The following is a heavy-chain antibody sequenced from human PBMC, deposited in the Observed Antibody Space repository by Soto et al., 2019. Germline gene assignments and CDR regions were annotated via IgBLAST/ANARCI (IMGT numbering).Heavy chain of an antibody. D-gene: IGHD6-13*01. CDR1: GGSISSYY. Sequence: SETLSLTCTVSGGSISSYYWSWIRQPPGKGLEWIGYIYYSGSTNYNPSLKSRVTISVDTPKNQFSLKLSSVTAADTAVYYCARGIAAAGTVFDYWGQGTLVTVSS. V-gene: IGHV4-59*01. CDR2: IYYSGST. J-gene: IGHJ4*02. CDR3: ARGIAAAGTVFDY.